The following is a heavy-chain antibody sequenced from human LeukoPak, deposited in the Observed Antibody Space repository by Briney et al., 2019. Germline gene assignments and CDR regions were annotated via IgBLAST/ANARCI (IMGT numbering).Heavy chain of an antibody. V-gene: IGHV4-61*01. J-gene: IGHJ6*04. D-gene: IGHD2-15*01. CDR3: AREWSRALYSMDV. CDR2: IYYSGST. Sequence: KPSETLSLTCTVSGGSVSSGSYYWSWIRQPPGKGLEWIGYIYYSGSTNYNPSLKSRVTISVDTSKNQFSLKLSSVTAADTAVYYCAREWSRALYSMDVWGKGTTVTVSS. CDR1: GGSVSSGSYY.